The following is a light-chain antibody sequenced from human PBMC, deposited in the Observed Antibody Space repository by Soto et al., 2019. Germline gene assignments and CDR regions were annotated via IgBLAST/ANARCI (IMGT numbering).Light chain of an antibody. Sequence: EIVLTQSPGTLSLSPGERATLSCRASQSVGSYLAWYQQKPGQAPRLLIYDASNRATGIPARFSGSGSGTDFTLTISSLEPADFAVYYCQQRSNWPPITFGQGTRLEIK. CDR2: DAS. V-gene: IGKV3-11*01. CDR1: QSVGSY. CDR3: QQRSNWPPIT. J-gene: IGKJ5*01.